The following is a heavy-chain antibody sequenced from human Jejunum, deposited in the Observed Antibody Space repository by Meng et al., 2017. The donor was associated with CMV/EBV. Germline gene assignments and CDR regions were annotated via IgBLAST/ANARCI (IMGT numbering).Heavy chain of an antibody. J-gene: IGHJ5*02. CDR2: IGAYNGNP. Sequence: YTFADYGIHWVRPAPGQGLEWMGWIGAYNGNPEYAQKFQGRVSMTPDTSTSTAYMELRSLRSDDTAVYYCARDPHDFWSSYFFDPWGQGTLVTVSS. V-gene: IGHV1-18*01. CDR1: YTFADYG. CDR3: ARDPHDFWSSYFFDP. D-gene: IGHD3-3*01.